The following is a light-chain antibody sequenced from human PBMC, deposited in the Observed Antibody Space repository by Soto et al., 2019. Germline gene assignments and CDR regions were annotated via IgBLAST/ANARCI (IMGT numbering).Light chain of an antibody. V-gene: IGKV3-11*01. CDR1: QSVSSY. CDR3: QQRSNWPLT. J-gene: IGKJ3*01. Sequence: EIVLTQSPATLSLSPGERATLSCRASQSVSSYLAWYQQKPGQAPRLLIYDASNRATGIPARFSGSGSGTAFILITSGLEPEDFAVYYCQQRSNWPLTFGPGTKVDIK. CDR2: DAS.